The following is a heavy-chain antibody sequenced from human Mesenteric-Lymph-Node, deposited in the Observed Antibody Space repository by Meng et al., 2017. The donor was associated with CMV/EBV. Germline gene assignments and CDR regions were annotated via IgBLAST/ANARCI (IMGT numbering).Heavy chain of an antibody. CDR1: GFTFSDYY. CDR2: ISNSGSTK. V-gene: IGHV3-11*01. Sequence: GESLKISCAASGFTFSDYYISWIRQAPGKGLEWLSYISNSGSTKDYADSVRGRFTISRDNSKNTLYLQMNSLRAEDTAVYYCARDPTNQHYYYDVLDVWGQGTTVTVSS. J-gene: IGHJ6*02. D-gene: IGHD1-1*01. CDR3: ARDPTNQHYYYDVLDV.